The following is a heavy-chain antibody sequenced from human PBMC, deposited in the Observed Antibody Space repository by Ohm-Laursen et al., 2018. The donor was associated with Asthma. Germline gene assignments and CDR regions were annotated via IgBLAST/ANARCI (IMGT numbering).Heavy chain of an antibody. CDR1: GFTFSSYA. V-gene: IGHV3-30-3*01. Sequence: SLRLSCTASGFTFSSYAMHWVRQAPGKGLEWVAVISYDGSNKYYADSVKGRFTISRDNSKNTLYLQMNSLRAEDTAVYYCAREANCGGDCYSFDYWGQGTLVTVSS. J-gene: IGHJ4*02. CDR3: AREANCGGDCYSFDY. D-gene: IGHD2-21*01. CDR2: ISYDGSNK.